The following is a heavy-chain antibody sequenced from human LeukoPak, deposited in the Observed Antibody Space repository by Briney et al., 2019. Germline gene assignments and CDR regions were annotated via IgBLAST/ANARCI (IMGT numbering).Heavy chain of an antibody. D-gene: IGHD1-26*01. J-gene: IGHJ4*02. CDR1: GGSFSGYY. CDR3: ARHDPVGSYYFDY. Sequence: KPSETLSLTCAVYGGSFSGYYWSWIRQPPGKGLEWIGEINHSGSTNYNPSLKSRVTISVDTSKNQFSLKLSSVTAADTAVYYCARHDPVGSYYFDYWGQGTLVTVSS. CDR2: INHSGST. V-gene: IGHV4-34*01.